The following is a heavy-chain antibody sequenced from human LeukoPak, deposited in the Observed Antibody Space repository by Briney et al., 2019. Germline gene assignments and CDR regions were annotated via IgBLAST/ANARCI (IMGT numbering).Heavy chain of an antibody. J-gene: IGHJ5*02. Sequence: GESLKISCAASGFTFSSYWMHWVRQAPGKGLVWVSRLNSDGSSTFYADSVKGRFSISRDNAKNTLYLQMNSLRAEDTPVYYCARGYGDWFDPWGQGTLVTVSS. D-gene: IGHD3-10*01. V-gene: IGHV3-74*01. CDR2: LNSDGSST. CDR1: GFTFSSYW. CDR3: ARGYGDWFDP.